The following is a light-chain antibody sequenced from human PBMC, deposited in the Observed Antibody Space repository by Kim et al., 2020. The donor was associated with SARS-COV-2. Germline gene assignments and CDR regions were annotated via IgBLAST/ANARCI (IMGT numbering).Light chain of an antibody. Sequence: QSVLTQPPSVSGAPGQRVTISCTGSSSNIGADSDVHWYQQLPGTAPKLLIYGSYNRPSGVPDRFSGSKSGTSASLAITGLQAEDEADYYCQSYDISLSVVFDGGTQLTVL. CDR3: QSYDISLSVV. CDR1: SSNIGADSD. CDR2: GSY. J-gene: IGLJ2*01. V-gene: IGLV1-40*01.